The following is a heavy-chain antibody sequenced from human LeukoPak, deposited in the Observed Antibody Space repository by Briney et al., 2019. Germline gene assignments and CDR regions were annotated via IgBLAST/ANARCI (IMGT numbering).Heavy chain of an antibody. V-gene: IGHV3-21*01. D-gene: IGHD1-14*01. CDR3: SKPQSSRPGDFDY. Sequence: SGGSLRLSCAASGFTFGSYSMNWVRQSPGRGLEWISSISGNGTSIKFANSLKGRFSVSRDNAKSSVYLHLSSLRAEDSGIYYCSKPQSSRPGDFDYWGQGILVTVTS. CDR1: GFTFGSYS. J-gene: IGHJ4*02. CDR2: ISGNGTSI.